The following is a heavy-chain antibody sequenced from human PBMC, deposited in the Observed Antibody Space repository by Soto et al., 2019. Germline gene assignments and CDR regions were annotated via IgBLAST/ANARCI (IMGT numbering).Heavy chain of an antibody. J-gene: IGHJ6*02. D-gene: IGHD2-2*02. V-gene: IGHV3-33*01. CDR2: IWYDVSNK. CDR3: ARELGYCSSTSCYKGYYGMDV. CDR1: GFTFSSYG. Sequence: PGGSLRLSCAASGFTFSSYGMHWVRQAPGKGLEWVAVIWYDVSNKYYADSVKGRFIISRDNSKNTLYLQMNSLRAEDTAVYYCARELGYCSSTSCYKGYYGMDVWGPGTKVTVSS.